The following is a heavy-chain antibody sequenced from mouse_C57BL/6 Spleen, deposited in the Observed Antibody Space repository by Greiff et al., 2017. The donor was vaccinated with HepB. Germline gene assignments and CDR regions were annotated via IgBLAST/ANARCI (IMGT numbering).Heavy chain of an antibody. V-gene: IGHV5-4*01. D-gene: IGHD2-4*01. CDR1: GFTFSSYA. CDR3: ARDDYDD. CDR2: ISDGGSYT. J-gene: IGHJ2*01. Sequence: EVQGVESGGGLVKPGGSLKLSCAASGFTFSSYAMSWVRQTPEKRLEWVATISDGGSYTYYPDNVKGRFTISRDNAKNNLYLQMSHLKSEDTAMYYCARDDYDDWGQGTTLTVSS.